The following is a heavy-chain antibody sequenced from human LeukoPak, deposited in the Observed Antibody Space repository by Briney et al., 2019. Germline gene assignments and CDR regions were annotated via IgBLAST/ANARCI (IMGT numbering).Heavy chain of an antibody. D-gene: IGHD2-15*01. J-gene: IGHJ1*01. CDR2: IIPIFGTA. V-gene: IGHV1-69*13. CDR1: GGTFSSYA. CDR3: ARGVSAIWYFQH. Sequence: WASVKVSCKASGGTFSSYAISWVRQAPGQGLEWMGGIIPIFGTANYAQKLQGRVTITADESTSTAYMELSSLRSEDTAVYYCARGVSAIWYFQHWGQGTLVTVSS.